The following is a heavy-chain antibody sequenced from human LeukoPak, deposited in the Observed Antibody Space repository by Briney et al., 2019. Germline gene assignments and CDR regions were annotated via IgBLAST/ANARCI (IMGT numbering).Heavy chain of an antibody. J-gene: IGHJ4*02. D-gene: IGHD3-9*01. CDR3: ARDPSRRGYYDILTGYYPH. Sequence: VASVKVSCKASGYTFTSYGISWVRQAPGLGLEWMGWISAYNGNTNYAQKLQGRVTMTTDTSTSTAYMELRSLRSDDTAVYYCARDPSRRGYYDILTGYYPHWGQGTLVTVSS. CDR1: GYTFTSYG. V-gene: IGHV1-18*04. CDR2: ISAYNGNT.